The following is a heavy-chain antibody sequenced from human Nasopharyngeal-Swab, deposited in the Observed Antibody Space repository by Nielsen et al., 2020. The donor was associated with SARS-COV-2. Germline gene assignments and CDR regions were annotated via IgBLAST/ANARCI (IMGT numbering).Heavy chain of an antibody. D-gene: IGHD5-24*01. Sequence: VREAPGKGLEWVSYISSSSSTIYYADSVKGRFTISRDYAKNSLYLQMNSLRAEDTAVYYCARDSSWGRDGYYRGDYWGQGTLVTVSS. CDR2: ISSSSSTI. J-gene: IGHJ4*02. V-gene: IGHV3-48*04. CDR3: ARDSSWGRDGYYRGDY.